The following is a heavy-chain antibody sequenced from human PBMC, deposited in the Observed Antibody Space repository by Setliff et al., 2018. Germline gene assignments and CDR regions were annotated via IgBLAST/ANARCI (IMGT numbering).Heavy chain of an antibody. J-gene: IGHJ5*02. Sequence: GASVKVSCKASGGTFSSYAISWVRQAPGQGLEWMGWISPYTGNTYSAQRFQGRVTLTTDTSTSTAYMEVKSLTSDDTAVYYCARVAIVGPPSWGQGTLVTVSS. V-gene: IGHV1-18*01. CDR2: ISPYTGNT. CDR3: ARVAIVGPPS. D-gene: IGHD2-21*01. CDR1: GGTFSSYA.